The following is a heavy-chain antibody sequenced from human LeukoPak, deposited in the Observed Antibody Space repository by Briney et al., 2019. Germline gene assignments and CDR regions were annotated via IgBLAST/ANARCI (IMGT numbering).Heavy chain of an antibody. J-gene: IGHJ6*02. V-gene: IGHV4-34*01. CDR3: ARLRVSYDILTGYYTPYYYYYGMDV. D-gene: IGHD3-9*01. Sequence: SETLSLTCAVYGGSFSGYYWSWIRQPPGKGLEWIGEINHSGSTNYNPSLKSRVTMSVDTSKNQFSLKLSSVTAADTAVYYCARLRVSYDILTGYYTPYYYYYGMDVWGQGTTVTVSS. CDR2: INHSGST. CDR1: GGSFSGYY.